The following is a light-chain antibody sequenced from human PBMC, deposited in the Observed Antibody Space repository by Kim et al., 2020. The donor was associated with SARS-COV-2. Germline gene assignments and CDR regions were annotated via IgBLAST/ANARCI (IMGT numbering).Light chain of an antibody. Sequence: QSVLTQPPSVSGAPGQTITISCTGISPDAGSHNFVSWYHHHPGKAPKLIIYDNTKRPSGVSARFSGSKSGATSSLIISGLQPEDEADYYCCSYGVSTIVVFGGGTKVTVL. J-gene: IGLJ2*01. CDR3: CSYGVSTIVV. CDR2: DNT. CDR1: SPDAGSHNF. V-gene: IGLV2-23*01.